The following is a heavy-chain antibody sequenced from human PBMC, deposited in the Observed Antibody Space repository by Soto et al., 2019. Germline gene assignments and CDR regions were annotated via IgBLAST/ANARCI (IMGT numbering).Heavy chain of an antibody. J-gene: IGHJ4*02. V-gene: IGHV3-23*01. D-gene: IGHD3-3*01. Sequence: SLRLSCAASGFTFSSYAMSWVRQAPGKGLEWVSAISGSGGRTNYAASVKGRFTISRDNSKNTLYLQMNSLRDEDTAVYYCAKTPGNYDFWSGYYGFFDYWGQGTLVTVSS. CDR2: ISGSGGRT. CDR3: AKTPGNYDFWSGYYGFFDY. CDR1: GFTFSSYA.